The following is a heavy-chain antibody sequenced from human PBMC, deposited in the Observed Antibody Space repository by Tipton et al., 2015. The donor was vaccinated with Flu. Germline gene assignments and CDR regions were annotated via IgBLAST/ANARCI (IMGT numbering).Heavy chain of an antibody. D-gene: IGHD3-22*01. J-gene: IGHJ4*02. V-gene: IGHV3-53*01. CDR3: ARDGYYDSSGYYKRGGFDY. Sequence: GSLRLSCAASGFTVSSNYMTWVRQAPGKGLEWVSVIYNDETTYYADSVKGRFTISRDNSKNTLYLQMNSLRAEDAAVCYCARDGYYDSSGYYKRGGFDYWGQGTLVTVSS. CDR1: GFTVSSNY. CDR2: IYNDETT.